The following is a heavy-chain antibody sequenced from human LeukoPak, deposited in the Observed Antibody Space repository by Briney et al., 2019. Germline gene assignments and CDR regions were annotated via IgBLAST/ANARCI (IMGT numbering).Heavy chain of an antibody. CDR3: ARVDTAMSAFDP. CDR1: GGSFSAYY. D-gene: IGHD5-18*01. Sequence: SETLSLTCAVYGGSFSAYYWNWFRQPPGKGLEWIGQINHGGTTNYNPSLKSRVTISVDTSKNQMSLRLSSVTAADTAVYYCARVDTAMSAFDPWGQGTLVTVSS. V-gene: IGHV4-34*01. J-gene: IGHJ5*02. CDR2: INHGGTT.